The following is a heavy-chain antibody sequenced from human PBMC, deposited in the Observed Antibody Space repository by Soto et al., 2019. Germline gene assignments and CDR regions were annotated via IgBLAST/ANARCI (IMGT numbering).Heavy chain of an antibody. J-gene: IGHJ2*01. CDR1: GGTFSSYA. CDR3: AGKGGATPGWYFDL. D-gene: IGHD1-26*01. Sequence: QVQLVQSGAEVKKPGSSVKVSCKASGGTFSSYAISWVRQAPGQGLEWMGGIIPIFGTANYAQKFQGRVTITADESTSTAYVELSRLRSGDTAVYYCAGKGGATPGWYFDLWGRGTLVTVSS. CDR2: IIPIFGTA. V-gene: IGHV1-69*12.